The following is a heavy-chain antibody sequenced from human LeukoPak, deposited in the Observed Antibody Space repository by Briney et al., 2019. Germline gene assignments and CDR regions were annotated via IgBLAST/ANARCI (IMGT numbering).Heavy chain of an antibody. CDR2: INHSGST. CDR1: GGSFSGYY. Sequence: PSETLSLTCAVYGGSFSGYYWSWIRQPPGKGLEWIGEINHSGSTNYNPSLKSRVTISVDKSKNQFSLKLSSVTAADTAVYYCARDSYDYYDSSGYSAYFDYWGQGTLVTVSS. V-gene: IGHV4-34*01. CDR3: ARDSYDYYDSSGYSAYFDY. D-gene: IGHD3-22*01. J-gene: IGHJ4*02.